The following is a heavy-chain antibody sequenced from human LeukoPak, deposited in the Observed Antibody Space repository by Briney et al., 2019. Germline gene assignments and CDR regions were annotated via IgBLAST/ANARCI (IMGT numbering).Heavy chain of an antibody. D-gene: IGHD6-19*01. Sequence: ASVKVSCKASGYTFTAYYVYWVRQAPGQGLEWMGWINPNSGGTNYAQKFQGRVTMTRDTSISTAYMELSRLRSDDTAVYYCARERAGVATYYFDYWGQGTLVTVSS. CDR1: GYTFTAYY. CDR2: INPNSGGT. CDR3: ARERAGVATYYFDY. V-gene: IGHV1-2*02. J-gene: IGHJ4*02.